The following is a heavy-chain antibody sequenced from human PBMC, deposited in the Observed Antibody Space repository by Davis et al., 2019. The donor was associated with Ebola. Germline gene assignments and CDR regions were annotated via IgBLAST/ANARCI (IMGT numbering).Heavy chain of an antibody. V-gene: IGHV4-30-4*02. CDR3: GMDV. Sequence: MPSETLSLTCTVSGGSISSGDYYWSWIRQPPGKGLEWIGYIYYSGSTYYNPSLKSRVTISVDTAVYYCARERYCSSTSCFLYYYYGMDVWGQGTTVTVSS. CDR1: GGSISSGDYY. J-gene: IGHJ6*02. CDR2: IYYSGST. D-gene: IGHD2-2*01.